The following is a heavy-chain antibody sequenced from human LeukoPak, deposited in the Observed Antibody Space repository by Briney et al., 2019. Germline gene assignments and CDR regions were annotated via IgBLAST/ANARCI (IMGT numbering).Heavy chain of an antibody. Sequence: PSETLSLTCTVSGGSISIYYWSWIRQPRGKGREWIGYIFYSGSNNYNASVKSTVTISVDTSKNQFYLKLSSVNDADTAVYYCARRWTGDAFDIWGQGTMVTVSS. CDR2: IFYSGSN. D-gene: IGHD3/OR15-3a*01. V-gene: IGHV4-59*01. J-gene: IGHJ3*02. CDR3: ARRWTGDAFDI. CDR1: GGSISIYY.